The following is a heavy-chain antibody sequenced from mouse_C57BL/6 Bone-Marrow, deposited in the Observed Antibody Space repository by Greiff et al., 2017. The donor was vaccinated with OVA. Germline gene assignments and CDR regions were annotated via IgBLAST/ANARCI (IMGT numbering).Heavy chain of an antibody. CDR1: GYAFSSSW. J-gene: IGHJ3*01. V-gene: IGHV1-82*01. CDR3: ARELWLRREAWFAY. D-gene: IGHD2-2*01. Sequence: VQLQQSGPELVKPGASVKISCKASGYAFSSSWMNWVKQRPGKGLEWIGRIYPGDGDTNYNGKFKGKATLTADKSSSTAYMQLSSLTSEDSAVYFCARELWLRREAWFAYWGQGTLVTVSA. CDR2: IYPGDGDT.